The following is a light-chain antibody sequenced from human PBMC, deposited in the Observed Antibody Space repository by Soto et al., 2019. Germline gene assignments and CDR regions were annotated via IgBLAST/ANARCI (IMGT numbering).Light chain of an antibody. CDR3: QQCNEWPLIT. CDR2: GAS. V-gene: IGKV3-15*01. CDR1: QSVNSY. J-gene: IGKJ5*01. Sequence: EIVMTQSPATLSVSPGERATLSCRASQSVNSYLAWYQQKPGQAPRLLIYGASNRATGVPARFSGSGSGTEFTLTISSLQSEYFAVYYCQQCNEWPLITFGQGTRLEAK.